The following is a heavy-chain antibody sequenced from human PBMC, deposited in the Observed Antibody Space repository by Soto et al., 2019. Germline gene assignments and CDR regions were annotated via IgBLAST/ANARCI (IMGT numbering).Heavy chain of an antibody. Sequence: SETLSLTCAVYGGSFSGYYWSWIRQPPGKGLEWIGEINHSGSTNYNPSLKSRVTISVDTSRNQFSLKLSSVTAADTAVYYCARGCIGWFDPWGQGTLVTVSS. CDR3: ARGCIGWFDP. J-gene: IGHJ5*02. CDR1: GGSFSGYY. V-gene: IGHV4-34*01. D-gene: IGHD2-21*01. CDR2: INHSGST.